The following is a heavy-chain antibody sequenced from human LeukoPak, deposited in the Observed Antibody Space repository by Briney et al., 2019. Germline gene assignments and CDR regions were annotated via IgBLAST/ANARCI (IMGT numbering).Heavy chain of an antibody. Sequence: PGGSLRVSCTASGFTFSSYCMHWVRQTPGKGLIWVSRICPGGTITNYADSVKGRFTISRDDAKNMMFLQMNSLRADDTAVYYCVRDFRSADYWGQGILVTVSS. CDR2: ICPGGTIT. J-gene: IGHJ4*02. CDR1: GFTFSSYC. CDR3: VRDFRSADY. V-gene: IGHV3-74*01.